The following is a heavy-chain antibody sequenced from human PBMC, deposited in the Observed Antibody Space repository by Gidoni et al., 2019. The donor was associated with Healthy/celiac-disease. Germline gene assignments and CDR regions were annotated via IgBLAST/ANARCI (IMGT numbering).Heavy chain of an antibody. CDR3: ARGSSSWYGGSGWFDP. D-gene: IGHD6-13*01. J-gene: IGHJ5*02. V-gene: IGHV4-34*01. Sequence: QVQLQQWGAGLLKPSETLSLTCAVYGGSFSGYYWSWIRQPPGKGLEWIGEINHSGSTNYNPSLKSRVTISVDTSKNQFSLKLSSVTAADTAVYYCARGSSSWYGGSGWFDPWGQGTLVTVSS. CDR2: INHSGST. CDR1: GGSFSGYY.